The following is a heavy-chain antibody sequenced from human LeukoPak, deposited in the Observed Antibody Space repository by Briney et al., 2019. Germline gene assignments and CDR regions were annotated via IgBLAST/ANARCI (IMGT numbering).Heavy chain of an antibody. J-gene: IGHJ4*02. CDR3: ARRVQDYYDSSGAYYFDY. Sequence: SVKVSCKASGGTFSSYAISWVRQAPGQGLEWMGGIIPIFGTANYAQKFQGRVTITADESTSTAYMELSSLRSEDTAVYYCARRVQDYYDSSGAYYFDYWGQGTLVTVSS. D-gene: IGHD3-22*01. CDR2: IIPIFGTA. V-gene: IGHV1-69*13. CDR1: GGTFSSYA.